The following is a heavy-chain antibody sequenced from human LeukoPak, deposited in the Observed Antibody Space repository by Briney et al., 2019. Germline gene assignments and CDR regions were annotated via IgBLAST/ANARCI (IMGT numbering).Heavy chain of an antibody. Sequence: SETLSLTCIVSGGSITSSSYYWGWIRQPPGKGLEWIGSFYYSGSTYYNTSLKSRVTISIDTSKNQFSLNLNSVTAADTAVYFCVRGPVAGIFSLDYWGQGTLVTVSS. J-gene: IGHJ4*02. CDR1: GGSITSSSYY. CDR3: VRGPVAGIFSLDY. CDR2: FYYSGST. D-gene: IGHD6-19*01. V-gene: IGHV4-39*07.